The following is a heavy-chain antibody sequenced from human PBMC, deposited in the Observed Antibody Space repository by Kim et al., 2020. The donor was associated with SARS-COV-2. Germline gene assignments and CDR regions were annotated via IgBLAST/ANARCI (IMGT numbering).Heavy chain of an antibody. D-gene: IGHD6-19*01. V-gene: IGHV1-18*04. CDR2: ISAYNGNT. J-gene: IGHJ4*02. Sequence: ASVKVSCKASGYTFTSYGISWVRQAPGQGLEWMGWISAYNGNTNYAQKLQGRVTMTTDTSTSTAYMELRSLRSDDTAVYYCARDLRQWLGLYYFDYWGQGTRVTVSS. CDR1: GYTFTSYG. CDR3: ARDLRQWLGLYYFDY.